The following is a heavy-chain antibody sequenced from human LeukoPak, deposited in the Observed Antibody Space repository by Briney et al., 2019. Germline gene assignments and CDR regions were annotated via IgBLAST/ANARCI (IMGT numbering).Heavy chain of an antibody. Sequence: PGGSLRLSCAAPGFTFSSYSMNWVRQAPGKGLEWVSYISGRSSTKYYADSVKGRFTISRDNAENSLYLQMNSLRVEDTAVYYCARVRLDSGTYSLYYWGQGTLVTVSS. CDR1: GFTFSSYS. J-gene: IGHJ4*02. D-gene: IGHD3-10*01. V-gene: IGHV3-48*01. CDR2: ISGRSSTK. CDR3: ARVRLDSGTYSLYY.